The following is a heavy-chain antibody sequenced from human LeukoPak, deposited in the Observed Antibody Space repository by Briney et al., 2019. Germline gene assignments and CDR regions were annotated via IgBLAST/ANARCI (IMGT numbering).Heavy chain of an antibody. CDR3: ARGITVTTPDY. D-gene: IGHD4-17*01. V-gene: IGHV3-30-3*01. J-gene: IGHJ4*02. CDR1: GFTFSSYA. CDR2: ISYDGSNK. Sequence: GRSLRLSCAASGFTFSSYAMHWVRQAPGKGLEWVAVISYDGSNKYYADSVKGRFTISRDNSKNTLYLQMNSLRAEDTAVYYCARGITVTTPDYWGQGTLVTVSS.